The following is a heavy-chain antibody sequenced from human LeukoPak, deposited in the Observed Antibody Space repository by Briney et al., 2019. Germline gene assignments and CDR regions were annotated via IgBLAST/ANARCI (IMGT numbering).Heavy chain of an antibody. D-gene: IGHD3-10*01. CDR3: VRDPGFGDV. CDR1: GFIFSNYN. Sequence: GGSLRLSCAASGFIFSNYNMNWVRQAPGKGLEWVSSITRDSRYIYYGDSVKGRFTISRDNAKKSLYLQMNSLRSEDTAVYYCVRDPGFGDVWGKGTTVTVTS. J-gene: IGHJ6*04. V-gene: IGHV3-21*01. CDR2: ITRDSRYI.